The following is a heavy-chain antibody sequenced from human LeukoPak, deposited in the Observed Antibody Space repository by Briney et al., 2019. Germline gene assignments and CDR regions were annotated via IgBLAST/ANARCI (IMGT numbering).Heavy chain of an antibody. Sequence: KAGGSLRLSCAASGFTFSSYSMNWVRQAPGKGLEWVSSISSSSSYIYYADSVKGRFTISRDNYKNTLYLQMNSLRAEDTAVYYCAKVLVRGGFSDYWGQGTLVTVSS. CDR2: ISSSSSYI. CDR1: GFTFSSYS. J-gene: IGHJ4*02. D-gene: IGHD2-15*01. CDR3: AKVLVRGGFSDY. V-gene: IGHV3-21*04.